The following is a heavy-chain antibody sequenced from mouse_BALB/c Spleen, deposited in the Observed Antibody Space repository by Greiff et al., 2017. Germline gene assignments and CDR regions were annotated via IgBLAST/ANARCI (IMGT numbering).Heavy chain of an antibody. D-gene: IGHD1-1*01. V-gene: IGHV7-3*02. J-gene: IGHJ4*01. CDR3: ARAYYGSSYDYAMDY. CDR1: GFTFTDYY. CDR2: IRNKANGYTT. Sequence: EVQRVESGGGLVQPGGSLRLSCATSGFTFTDYYMSWVRQPPGKALEWLGFIRNKANGYTTEYSASVKGRFTISRDNSQSILYLQMNTLRAEDSATYYCARAYYGSSYDYAMDYWGQGTSVTVSS.